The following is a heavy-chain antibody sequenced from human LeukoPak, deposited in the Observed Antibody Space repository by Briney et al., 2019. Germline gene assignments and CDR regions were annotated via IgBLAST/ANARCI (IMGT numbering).Heavy chain of an antibody. J-gene: IGHJ4*02. Sequence: GGSLRLSCAASGFTFSSYAVSWVRQAPGKGLEWVAAISGSGSNTYYADYVKGRFTISRDNSKNTLYLQMNSLRAEDAAVYYCGKTTGYSSGWYLESWGQGTLVTVSS. V-gene: IGHV3-23*01. D-gene: IGHD6-19*01. CDR2: ISGSGSNT. CDR1: GFTFSSYA. CDR3: GKTTGYSSGWYLES.